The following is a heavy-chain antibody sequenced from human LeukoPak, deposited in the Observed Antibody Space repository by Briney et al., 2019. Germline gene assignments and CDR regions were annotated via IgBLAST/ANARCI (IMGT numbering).Heavy chain of an antibody. Sequence: SETLSLTCTVSGGSISSSSYYWGWIRQPPGRGLEWIGSIYYSGSTYYNPSLKSRVTISVDTSKNQFSLKLSSVTAADTAVYYCARQRGTVTTIENWFDPWGQGTLVTVSS. D-gene: IGHD4-17*01. V-gene: IGHV4-39*01. CDR1: GGSISSSSYY. CDR3: ARQRGTVTTIENWFDP. CDR2: IYYSGST. J-gene: IGHJ5*02.